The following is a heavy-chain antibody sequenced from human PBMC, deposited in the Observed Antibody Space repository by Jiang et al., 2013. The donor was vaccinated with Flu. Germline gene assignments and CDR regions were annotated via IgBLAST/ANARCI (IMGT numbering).Heavy chain of an antibody. V-gene: IGHV4-61*08. CDR1: GGSVSTGGYS. J-gene: IGHJ4*02. Sequence: VSGGSVSTGGYSWNWIRQPPGKGLEWVASMYYSGSTNYSPSLRSRVTISIDTSKNQVSLTLSSVTTADTAVYYCARDPYGDYLDYWGRGTLVTVSS. CDR3: ARDPYGDYLDY. CDR2: MYYSGST. D-gene: IGHD4-17*01.